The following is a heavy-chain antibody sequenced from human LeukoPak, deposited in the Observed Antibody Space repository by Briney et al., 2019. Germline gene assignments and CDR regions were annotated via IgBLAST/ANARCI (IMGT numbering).Heavy chain of an antibody. V-gene: IGHV4-30-4*01. J-gene: IGHJ4*02. Sequence: SETLSLTCTVSGGSISSGDYYWSWIRQPPGKGLEWIGYIYYSGSTYYNPSLKSRVTISVDTSKNQISLKLSSVTAADTAVYYCARGSPAAGFYWGQGTLVTVSS. D-gene: IGHD1-14*01. CDR2: IYYSGST. CDR3: ARGSPAAGFY. CDR1: GGSISSGDYY.